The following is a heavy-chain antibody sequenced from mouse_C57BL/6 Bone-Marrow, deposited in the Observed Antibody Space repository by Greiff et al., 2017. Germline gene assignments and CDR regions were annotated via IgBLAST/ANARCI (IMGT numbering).Heavy chain of an antibody. D-gene: IGHD2-10*02. CDR2: IDPETGGT. CDR1: GYTFTDYE. J-gene: IGHJ4*01. V-gene: IGHV1-15*01. CDR3: TYGKGSYAMDY. Sequence: VKLVESGAELVRPGASVTLSCKASGYTFTDYEMHWVQQTPVHGLEWIGAIDPETGGTAYNQKFKGKAILTADKSSSTAYMERRSLTSEDSAVYYCTYGKGSYAMDYWGQGTSVTVSS.